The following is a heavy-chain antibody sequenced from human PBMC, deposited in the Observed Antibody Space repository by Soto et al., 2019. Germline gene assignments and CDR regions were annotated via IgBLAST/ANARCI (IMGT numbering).Heavy chain of an antibody. V-gene: IGHV3-74*01. Sequence: GGSLRLSCAASVFTFRSYWMHWVRQAPGKGLVWVSRIDSDGSSTSYADSVKGRFTISRDNAKNTLYLQMNSLRAEDTAVYYCAGGLPDWFDPWGQGTLVTVSS. J-gene: IGHJ5*02. D-gene: IGHD3-16*01. CDR3: AGGLPDWFDP. CDR1: VFTFRSYW. CDR2: IDSDGSST.